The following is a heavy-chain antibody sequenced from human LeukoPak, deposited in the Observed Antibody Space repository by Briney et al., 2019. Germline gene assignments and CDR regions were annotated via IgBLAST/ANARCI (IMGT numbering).Heavy chain of an antibody. CDR1: GGTFSSYA. D-gene: IGHD5-24*01. CDR3: ARDREMATMWGFSAFDI. V-gene: IGHV1-69*05. Sequence: ASVKVSCKASGGTFSSYAISWVRQAPGQGLEWMGRIIPIFGTANYAQKFQGRVTITTDESTSTAYMELSSLRSEDTAVYYCARDREMATMWGFSAFDIWGQGTTVTVSS. J-gene: IGHJ3*02. CDR2: IIPIFGTA.